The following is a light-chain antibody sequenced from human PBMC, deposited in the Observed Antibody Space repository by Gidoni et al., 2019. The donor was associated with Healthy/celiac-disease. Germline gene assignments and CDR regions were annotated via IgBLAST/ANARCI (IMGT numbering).Light chain of an antibody. J-gene: IGLJ2*01. CDR3: SSYTSSSTSVV. CDR2: YVS. CDR1: SSDVGGYNY. Sequence: QSALTQPASVSGSPGQSLTLSCTGTSSDVGGYNYVSWYQQPPGKAPKLMIYYVSNRPSGVSNRFSGSKSGNTASLTISGLQAEDEADYYCSSYTSSSTSVVFGGGTKLTVL. V-gene: IGLV2-14*03.